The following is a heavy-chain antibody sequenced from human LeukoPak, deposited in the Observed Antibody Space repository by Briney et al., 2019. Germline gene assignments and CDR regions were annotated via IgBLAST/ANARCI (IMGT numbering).Heavy chain of an antibody. J-gene: IGHJ4*02. CDR2: ISGSGGST. D-gene: IGHD3-3*01. CDR1: GFTFSGYA. CDR3: AKGATNDFWSGYYREDFDY. Sequence: GGSLRLSCAASGFTFSGYAMSWVRQAPGKGLEWVSAISGSGGSTYYADSVKGRFTISRDNSKNTLYLQMNSLRAEDTAVYYCAKGATNDFWSGYYREDFDYWGQGTLVAVSS. V-gene: IGHV3-23*01.